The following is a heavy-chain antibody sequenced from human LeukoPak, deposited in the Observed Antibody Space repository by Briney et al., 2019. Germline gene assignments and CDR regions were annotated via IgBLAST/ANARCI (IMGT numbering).Heavy chain of an antibody. V-gene: IGHV3-7*03. D-gene: IGHD1-26*01. Sequence: GGSLRLSCAVSGFIFSDFSMSWVRQAPGKGLEWVAKMDENGSEIFYVDSVKGRFTISRDNSKNTLYLQMNSLRAEDTAVYYCARGGSYLSAFDIWGQGTMVTVSS. CDR2: MDENGSEI. CDR3: ARGGSYLSAFDI. CDR1: GFIFSDFS. J-gene: IGHJ3*02.